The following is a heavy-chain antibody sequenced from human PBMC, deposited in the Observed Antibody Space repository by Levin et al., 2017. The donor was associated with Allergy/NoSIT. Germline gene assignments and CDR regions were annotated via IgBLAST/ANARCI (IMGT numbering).Heavy chain of an antibody. CDR3: ARLDRQLFKTFDY. CDR2: IFYRGNS. D-gene: IGHD1-1*01. V-gene: IGHV4-30-4*01. CDR1: GGSISDGDYY. J-gene: IGHJ4*02. Sequence: SQTLSLTCSVSGGSISDGDYYWSWIRQPPGKGLEWIGYIFYRGNSYYNPSLESRLLISVDTSRNQFSLRLNSVTAADTAVYYCARLDRQLFKTFDYWGQGFLVTVSS.